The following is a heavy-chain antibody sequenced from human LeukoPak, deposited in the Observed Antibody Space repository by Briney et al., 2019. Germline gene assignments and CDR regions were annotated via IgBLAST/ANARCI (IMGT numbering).Heavy chain of an antibody. V-gene: IGHV1-46*01. J-gene: IGHJ4*02. CDR1: GYTFTSNY. CDR2: ISPSGGST. Sequence: ASVKVSCKAFGYTFTSNYMHWVRQAPGQGPEWMGVISPSGGSTTYAQKFQGRVTLTRDMSTSTDYLELSSLRSEDTAVYYCASNVGDRSSWTWGYWGQGTLVTVSS. D-gene: IGHD6-13*01. CDR3: ASNVGDRSSWTWGY.